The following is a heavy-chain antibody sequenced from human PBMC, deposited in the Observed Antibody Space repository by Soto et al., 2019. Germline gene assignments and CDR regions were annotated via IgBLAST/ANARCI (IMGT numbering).Heavy chain of an antibody. CDR1: GFTFSSYA. V-gene: IGHV3-23*01. CDR3: AKGGDSVRSLFDY. Sequence: PGVSLRLSCAASGFTFSSYAMSWVRQAPGKGLEWVSGISDSGGSTYYADSVKGRFTISRDKSKNTLYLQTNSLRAEDTAVYYCAKGGDSVRSLFDYWGQGTLVTVSS. CDR2: ISDSGGST. D-gene: IGHD3-10*01. J-gene: IGHJ5*01.